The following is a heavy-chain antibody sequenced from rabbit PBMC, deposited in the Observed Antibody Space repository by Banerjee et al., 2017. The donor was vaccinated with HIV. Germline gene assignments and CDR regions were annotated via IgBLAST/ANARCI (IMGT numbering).Heavy chain of an antibody. CDR3: ARNWDL. CDR1: GFSFSSSYY. V-gene: IGHV1S47*01. CDR2: IYNGDGST. J-gene: IGHJ4*01. Sequence: QEHLVESGGGLVQPEGSLTLTCTASGFSFSSSYYMCWVRQAPGKGPEWIACIYNGDGSTYYASWVNGRFTISRSTSLNTVTLQMTSLTAADTATYFCARNWDLWGPGTLVTVS.